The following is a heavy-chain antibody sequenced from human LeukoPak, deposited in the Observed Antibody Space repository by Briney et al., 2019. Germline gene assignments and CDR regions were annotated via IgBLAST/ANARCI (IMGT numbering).Heavy chain of an antibody. CDR2: IIPIFGTA. CDR3: ASWYYYDSSGYYERLGY. CDR1: GGTFSSYA. D-gene: IGHD3-22*01. V-gene: IGHV1-69*01. J-gene: IGHJ4*02. Sequence: SVKVSCKASGGTFSSYAISWVRQAPGQGLEWMGGIIPIFGTANYAQKFQGRVTITADESTSTAYMELSSLRSEDTAVYYCASWYYYDSSGYYERLGYWGQGTLVTVSS.